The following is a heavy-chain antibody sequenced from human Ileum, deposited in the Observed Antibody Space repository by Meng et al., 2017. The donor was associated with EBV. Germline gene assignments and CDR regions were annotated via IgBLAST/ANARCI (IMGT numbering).Heavy chain of an antibody. V-gene: IGHV4-34*01. CDR2: INHSGNT. D-gene: IGHD4-17*01. Sequence: QGQLRQGGAGLLKPSETLSRPCAVYGGSFSGYYWSWIRQPPGKGLEWIGEINHSGNTNYNPSLKSRVNISLDTSKNQFSLKLSSVTAADTAVYYCARYRLQNDYGDQLCYFDYLGQGTLVTVSS. CDR1: GGSFSGYY. J-gene: IGHJ4*02. CDR3: ARYRLQNDYGDQLCYFDY.